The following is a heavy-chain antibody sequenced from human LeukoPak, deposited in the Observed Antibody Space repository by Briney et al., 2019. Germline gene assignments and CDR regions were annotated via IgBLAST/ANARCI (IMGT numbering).Heavy chain of an antibody. Sequence: SVKVSCKASGGTFSSYTISWVRQAPGQGLEWMGRIILILGIANYAQKFQGRVTITADKSTSTAYMELSSLRSEDTAVYYCARAPFGGSGSYWFDPWGQGTLVTVSS. J-gene: IGHJ5*02. CDR3: ARAPFGGSGSYWFDP. CDR2: IILILGIA. V-gene: IGHV1-69*02. D-gene: IGHD3-10*01. CDR1: GGTFSSYT.